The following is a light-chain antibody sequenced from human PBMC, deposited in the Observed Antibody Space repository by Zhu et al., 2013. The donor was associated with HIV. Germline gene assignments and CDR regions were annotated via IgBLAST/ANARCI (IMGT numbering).Light chain of an antibody. CDR1: QDIDRY. Sequence: DTQMTQSPSSLSASVGDRVTITCQASQDIDRYLSWYQQKVGEAPKLLIDDASDLETGVTSRFSGSGSGTDFTFTISSLQPEDIATYYCQQYDNLPLTFGGGTKVEIK. CDR3: QQYDNLPLT. CDR2: DAS. J-gene: IGKJ4*01. V-gene: IGKV1-33*01.